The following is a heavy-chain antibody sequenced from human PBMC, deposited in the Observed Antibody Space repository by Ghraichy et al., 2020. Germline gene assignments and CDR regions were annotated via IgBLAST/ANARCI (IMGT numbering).Heavy chain of an antibody. V-gene: IGHV4-34*01. CDR3: ARPKGITRGAFDI. J-gene: IGHJ3*02. CDR1: GGSFSGYY. CDR2: INHSGST. Sequence: SETLSLTCAVYGGSFSGYYWSWIRQPPGKGLEWIGEINHSGSTNYNPSLKSRVTISVDTSKNQFSLKLSSVTAADTAVYYCARPKGITRGAFDIWGQGTMVTVSS. D-gene: IGHD3-10*01.